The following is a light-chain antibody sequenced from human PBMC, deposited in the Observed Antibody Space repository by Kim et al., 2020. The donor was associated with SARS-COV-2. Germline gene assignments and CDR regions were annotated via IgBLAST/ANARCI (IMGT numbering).Light chain of an antibody. V-gene: IGLV3-27*01. CDR1: VLAKRY. J-gene: IGLJ3*02. Sequence: SVSPGQTARITCSGDVLAKRYARWFHQRPGQAPVMVLYKDTERPSGIPERFSGSSSGTTVTLTISGAQVEDEADYYCHSAADNTWVFGGGTQLTVL. CDR3: HSAADNTWV. CDR2: KDT.